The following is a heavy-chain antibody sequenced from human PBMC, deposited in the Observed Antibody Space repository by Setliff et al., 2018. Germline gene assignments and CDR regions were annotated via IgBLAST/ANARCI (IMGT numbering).Heavy chain of an antibody. CDR3: VRAGFDAISNGLDY. CDR1: GYTFTSYY. D-gene: IGHD3-3*01. V-gene: IGHV1-2*06. J-gene: IGHJ4*02. CDR2: ISPHTGGT. Sequence: ASVKVSCKASGYTFTSYYMHWVRQAPGQGLEWMGRISPHTGGTNSAQKFQGRVTMTRDTSVSTVYMELNGLRSDDTAVYYCVRAGFDAISNGLDYWGQGTLVTVS.